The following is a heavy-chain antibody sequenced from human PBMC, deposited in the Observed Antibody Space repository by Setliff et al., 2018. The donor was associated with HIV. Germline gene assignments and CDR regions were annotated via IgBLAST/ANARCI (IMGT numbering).Heavy chain of an antibody. Sequence: GASVKVSCKASGYTFTGYYIHWVRQAPGQGLEWMGRINPNSGGTNYAQKFQDRVTITRDTSANTAYMELSSLRSEDTAVYYCARGSCSGCYLSDYWGLGTLVTVSS. CDR3: ARGSCSGCYLSDY. CDR1: GYTFTGYY. D-gene: IGHD6-19*01. J-gene: IGHJ4*02. V-gene: IGHV1-2*06. CDR2: INPNSGGT.